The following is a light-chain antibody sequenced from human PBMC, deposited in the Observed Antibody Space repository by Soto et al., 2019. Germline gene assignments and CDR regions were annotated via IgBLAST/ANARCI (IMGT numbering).Light chain of an antibody. J-gene: IGKJ5*01. V-gene: IGKV3-20*01. Sequence: EIVLTQSPGTLSLSPGERATLSCRASQSVSNNYLAWYQQKPGQAPRLLIYGASTRATGIPARFSGSGSGTEFSLTISRLEPGDFAVYYCQHYGDSLSITFGQGTRLEIK. CDR2: GAS. CDR3: QHYGDSLSIT. CDR1: QSVSNNY.